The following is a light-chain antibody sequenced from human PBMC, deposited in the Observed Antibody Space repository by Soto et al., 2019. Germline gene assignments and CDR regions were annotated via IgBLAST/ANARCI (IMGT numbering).Light chain of an antibody. J-gene: IGLJ3*02. CDR3: SSYTSSSTPLV. CDR1: SSDVGGYNY. CDR2: DVT. V-gene: IGLV2-14*01. Sequence: QSALTQPASVSGSPGQAITISCTGTSSDVGGYNYVSWYQQHPGKAPKLMIYDVTNRPSGVSNRFSGSKSGNTASLTISGLQAEYEADYYCSSYTSSSTPLVFGGGTKVTVL.